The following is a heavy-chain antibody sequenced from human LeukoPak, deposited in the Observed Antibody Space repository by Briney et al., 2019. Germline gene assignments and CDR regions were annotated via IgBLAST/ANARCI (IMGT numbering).Heavy chain of an antibody. CDR1: GFTFSTYW. J-gene: IGHJ4*02. CDR3: AKVPAGPYYFDY. Sequence: GGSLRLSCAASGFTFSTYWMTWVRQAPGKGLEWVSAISGSGGSTYYADSVKGRFTISRDNSKNTLYLQMNSLRAEDTAVYYCAKVPAGPYYFDYWGQGTLVTVSS. CDR2: ISGSGGST. V-gene: IGHV3-23*01. D-gene: IGHD6-13*01.